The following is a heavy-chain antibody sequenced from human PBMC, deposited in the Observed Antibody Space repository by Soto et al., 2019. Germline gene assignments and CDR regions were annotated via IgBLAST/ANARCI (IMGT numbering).Heavy chain of an antibody. Sequence: QVQLVQSGAEVKKPGSSVKVSCKASGGTFSSYAISWVRQAPGQGLEWMGGIIPIFGTANYAQKFQGRVTITADESTSTAYQELSSLRSEDTAVYYCARSTRAIPFHDSSGYYSYYYYYYGMDVWGQGTTVTVSS. J-gene: IGHJ6*02. CDR3: ARSTRAIPFHDSSGYYSYYYYYYGMDV. D-gene: IGHD3-22*01. V-gene: IGHV1-69*01. CDR1: GGTFSSYA. CDR2: IIPIFGTA.